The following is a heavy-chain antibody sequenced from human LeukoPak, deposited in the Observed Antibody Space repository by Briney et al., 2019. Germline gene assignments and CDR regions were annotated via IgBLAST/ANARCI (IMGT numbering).Heavy chain of an antibody. Sequence: GESLKISCKSSGYSFTTYWIAWVRQMPGKGLEWMGLIYPGDSDTRYSPSFQGQVTFSADKSISTAYLQWSSLKASDTAMYYCARDYYDSSGYYPVLGYWGQGTLVTVSS. D-gene: IGHD3-22*01. V-gene: IGHV5-51*01. CDR1: GYSFTTYW. CDR3: ARDYYDSSGYYPVLGY. CDR2: IYPGDSDT. J-gene: IGHJ4*02.